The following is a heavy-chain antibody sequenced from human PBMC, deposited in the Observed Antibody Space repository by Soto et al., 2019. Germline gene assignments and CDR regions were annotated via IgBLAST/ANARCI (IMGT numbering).Heavy chain of an antibody. Sequence: EGSLRLSCAASGFTFSSYSMNWVRQAPGKGLEWVSSISSSSTLIYYADSLKGRFTVSRDNAKNSLFLQVNSLRAEDTAVYYCARVYTYGYGFDSWGQGTLVTVSS. CDR1: GFTFSSYS. CDR3: ARVYTYGYGFDS. CDR2: ISSSSTLI. V-gene: IGHV3-21*01. J-gene: IGHJ4*02. D-gene: IGHD5-18*01.